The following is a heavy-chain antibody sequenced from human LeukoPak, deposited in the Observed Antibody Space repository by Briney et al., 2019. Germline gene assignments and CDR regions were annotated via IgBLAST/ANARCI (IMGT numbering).Heavy chain of an antibody. Sequence: GGSLRLSCAASGFTFSSYAMHWVRQAPGKGLEYVSAISSNGGSTYYADSVKGRFTISRDNSKNTLYLQMSSLRAEDTAVYYCVKDVDSSSWYNRFDPWGQGTLVTVSS. CDR1: GFTFSSYA. V-gene: IGHV3-64D*06. J-gene: IGHJ5*02. CDR2: ISSNGGST. D-gene: IGHD6-13*01. CDR3: VKDVDSSSWYNRFDP.